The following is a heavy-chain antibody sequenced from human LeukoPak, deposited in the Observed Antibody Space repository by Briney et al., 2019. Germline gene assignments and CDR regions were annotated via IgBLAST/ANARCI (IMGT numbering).Heavy chain of an antibody. CDR2: ISGSGGST. CDR3: AKGGLAGRPDY. Sequence: GGSLRLSCAASGFTFTNYAMSWVRQAPGKGLEWVSAISGSGGSTYYADSVKGRFTISRDNSKNTLFLQMNSLRAEDTAVYYCAKGGLAGRPDYWGQGTLVTVSS. D-gene: IGHD6-25*01. V-gene: IGHV3-23*01. CDR1: GFTFTNYA. J-gene: IGHJ4*02.